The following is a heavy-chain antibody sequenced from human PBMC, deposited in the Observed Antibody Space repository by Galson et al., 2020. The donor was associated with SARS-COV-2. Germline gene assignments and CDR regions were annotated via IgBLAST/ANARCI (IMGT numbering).Heavy chain of an antibody. J-gene: IGHJ4*02. CDR2: TYYRSNWYS. CDR1: GDSVAGTRVT. CDR3: VRGITAHFDY. V-gene: IGHV6-1*01. Sequence: SETLSLTCAISGDSVAGTRVTWNWIRQSPSRGLEWLGRTYYRSNWYSNYTVSLKSRLTINADTSRNQFSLQLKSVTPEDTAIYYCVRGITAHFDYWGQGTLVPVSS. D-gene: IGHD3-10*01.